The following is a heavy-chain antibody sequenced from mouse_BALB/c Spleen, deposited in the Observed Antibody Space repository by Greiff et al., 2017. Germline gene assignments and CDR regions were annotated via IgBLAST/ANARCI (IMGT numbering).Heavy chain of an antibody. V-gene: IGHV5-15*02. CDR2: ISNLAYSI. J-gene: IGHJ2*01. Sequence: DVQLVESGGGLVQPGGSRKLSCAASGFTFSDYGMAWVRQAPGKGPEWVAFISNLAYSIYYADTVTGRFTISRENAKNTLYLEMSSLRSEDTAMYYCARDHYRYDGGYFDYWGQGTTLTVSS. CDR3: ARDHYRYDGGYFDY. D-gene: IGHD2-14*01. CDR1: GFTFSDYG.